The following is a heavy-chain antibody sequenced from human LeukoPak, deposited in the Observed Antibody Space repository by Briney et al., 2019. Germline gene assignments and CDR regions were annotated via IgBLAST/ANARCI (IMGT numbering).Heavy chain of an antibody. J-gene: IGHJ4*02. V-gene: IGHV3-7*01. CDR3: ARDHGIDYYDSSGYYGGYFDY. CDR1: GFTFSSYW. D-gene: IGHD3-22*01. Sequence: GGSLRLSCAASGFTFSSYWMSWVRQAPGKGLEWVANIKQDGSEKYYVDSVKGRFTISRDNAKNSLYLQMNSLRAEDTAVYYCARDHGIDYYDSSGYYGGYFDYWGQGTLVTVSS. CDR2: IKQDGSEK.